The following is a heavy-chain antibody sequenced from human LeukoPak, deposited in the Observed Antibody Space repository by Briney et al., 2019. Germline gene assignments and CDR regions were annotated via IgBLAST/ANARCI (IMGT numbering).Heavy chain of an antibody. V-gene: IGHV3-48*01. CDR3: ARLMDRARRDAFDI. CDR1: VFTFSNYN. CDR2: IISSISTK. D-gene: IGHD2-2*03. J-gene: IGHJ3*02. Sequence: VGSLRLSCAASVFTFSNYNMNCVRQAPGKGLEWVSYIISSISTKNYADSVKSRFTVSRYNSWNSLYLQMNTLRAEDTAVYYCARLMDRARRDAFDIWGQGTMVTVSS.